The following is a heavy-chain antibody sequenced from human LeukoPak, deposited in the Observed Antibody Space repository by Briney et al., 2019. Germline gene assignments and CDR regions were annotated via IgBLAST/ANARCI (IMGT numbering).Heavy chain of an antibody. D-gene: IGHD2-21*01. CDR1: GGSISSGDYY. CDR2: IYYSGST. V-gene: IGHV4-30-4*08. CDR3: ARDCGGTLYGMDV. J-gene: IGHJ6*02. Sequence: SETLSLTCTVSGGSISSGDYYWSWIRQPPGKGLEWIGYIYYSGSTYYNPSLKSRVTISVDKSKNQFSLKLSSVTAADTAVYYCARDCGGTLYGMDVWGQGTTVTVSS.